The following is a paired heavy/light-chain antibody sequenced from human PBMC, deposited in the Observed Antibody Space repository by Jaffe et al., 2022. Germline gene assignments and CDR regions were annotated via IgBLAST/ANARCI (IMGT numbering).Heavy chain of an antibody. J-gene: IGHJ4*02. D-gene: IGHD3-3*02. CDR1: GFIFSSHW. V-gene: IGHV3-74*01. CDR3: VRSVLGQGPY. Sequence: EVQLVESGGGLVQPGGSLRLSCAASGFIFSSHWMHWVRQAPGKGLVWVSYISSDGSSRNYADSVKGRFTISRDNAKNTLYLQMNSLRVEDTAVYYCVRSVLGQGPYWGQGTLVTVSS. CDR2: ISSDGSSR.
Light chain of an antibody. CDR1: SSNIGRNS. CDR3: AVWDDSLSGPV. Sequence: QSVVTQSPSASGTPGQRVTISCSGSSSNIGRNSVYWYQQLPGTAPKLLIYTNNQRPSGVPDRFSGSKSGTSASLAISGLRSEDEADYYCAVWDDSLSGPVFGGGTKLTVL. V-gene: IGLV1-47*01. CDR2: TNN. J-gene: IGLJ3*02.